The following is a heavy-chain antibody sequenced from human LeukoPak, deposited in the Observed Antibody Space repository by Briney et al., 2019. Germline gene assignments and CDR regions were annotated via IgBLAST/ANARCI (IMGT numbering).Heavy chain of an antibody. V-gene: IGHV4-59*01. CDR1: GGSISSYY. D-gene: IGHD3-22*01. J-gene: IGHJ6*03. Sequence: SETLSLTCTVSGGSISSYYWSWIRQPPGKGLEWIGYIYYSGSTNYNPSLKSRVTISVDTSKNQFSLKLSSVTAADTAVYYCARDSWSCDSSGYYLLGYYYYMDVWGKGTTVTVSS. CDR2: IYYSGST. CDR3: ARDSWSCDSSGYYLLGYYYYMDV.